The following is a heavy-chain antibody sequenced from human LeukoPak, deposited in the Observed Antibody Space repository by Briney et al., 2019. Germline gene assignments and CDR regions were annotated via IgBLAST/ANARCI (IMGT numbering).Heavy chain of an antibody. CDR2: IIPKFGTT. Sequence: VASVKVSCKTSGDTFSDDAISWVRQAPGQGPEWMGDIIPKFGTTDYAQKFRGRVSITTDDSTTTAYMELSRLKSDDTAVYYCARRSRQPRHAYFDYWGLGTLVTVSS. V-gene: IGHV1-69*05. D-gene: IGHD1-1*01. J-gene: IGHJ4*02. CDR1: GDTFSDDA. CDR3: ARRSRQPRHAYFDY.